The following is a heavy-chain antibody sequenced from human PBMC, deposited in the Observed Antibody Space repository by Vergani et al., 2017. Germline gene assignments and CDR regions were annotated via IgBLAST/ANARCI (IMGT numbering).Heavy chain of an antibody. J-gene: IGHJ3*02. D-gene: IGHD1-26*01. CDR1: GGSISSYY. Sequence: QVQLQESGPGLVKPSETLSLTCTVSGGSISSYYWSWIRQPPGKGLEWIGYIYYSGSTNYNPSLKSRVTISVDTSKNQFSLKLSSVTAADTAVYYCARVSRWELLPLTRGAFDIWGQGTMVTVSS. V-gene: IGHV4-59*08. CDR2: IYYSGST. CDR3: ARVSRWELLPLTRGAFDI.